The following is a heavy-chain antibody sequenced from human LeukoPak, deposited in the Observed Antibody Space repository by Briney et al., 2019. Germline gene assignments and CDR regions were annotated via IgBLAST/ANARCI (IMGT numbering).Heavy chain of an antibody. Sequence: SETLSLTCTVSGGSISSSNYYWGWIRQPPGKGLEWIGSIYYSGSTYYNPSLKSRVTISVDTSKRQFSLKLNYVTAADTAVYYCARPSSMTTVVFDYWGQGTLVTVSS. J-gene: IGHJ4*02. V-gene: IGHV4-39*01. CDR2: IYYSGST. CDR3: ARPSSMTTVVFDY. D-gene: IGHD4-23*01. CDR1: GGSISSSNYY.